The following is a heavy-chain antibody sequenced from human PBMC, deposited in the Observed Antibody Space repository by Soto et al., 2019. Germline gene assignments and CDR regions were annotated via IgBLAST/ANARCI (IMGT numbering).Heavy chain of an antibody. CDR1: GFSFNYYA. J-gene: IGHJ4*01. Sequence: EVQLLESGGGLVQPGGSLRLACADSGFSFNYYAMVWVRQAPGKGLEWVSVISARGGSSYVADSVNGRFTISRDNSKNVLTLQMNNLRAEDTATYFRSKVSIEYSASVDHWGHGTLVLVSS. D-gene: IGHD5-12*01. V-gene: IGHV3-23*01. CDR2: ISARGGSS. CDR3: SKVSIEYSASVDH.